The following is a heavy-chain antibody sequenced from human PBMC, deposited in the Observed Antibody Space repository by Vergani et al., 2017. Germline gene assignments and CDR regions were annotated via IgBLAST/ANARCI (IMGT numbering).Heavy chain of an antibody. CDR3: ASDFWCGYYPRGWFDP. Sequence: QVQLQESGPGLVKPSQTLSLTCTVSGGSISSGGYYWSWIRQHPGKGLEWIGYIYYSGSTYYNPSLKSRVTISVDTSKNQFSLKLSSVTAADTAVYYWASDFWCGYYPRGWFDPWGQGTLVTVSS. CDR2: IYYSGST. D-gene: IGHD3-3*01. CDR1: GGSISSGGYY. V-gene: IGHV4-31*03. J-gene: IGHJ5*02.